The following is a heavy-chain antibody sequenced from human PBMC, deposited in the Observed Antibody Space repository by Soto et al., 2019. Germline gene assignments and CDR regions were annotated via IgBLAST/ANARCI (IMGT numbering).Heavy chain of an antibody. Sequence: SETLSLTCTVSGGSISSGDYYWSWIRQPPGKGLEWIGYIYYSGSTYYNPSLKSRVTISVDTSKNQFSLKLSSVTAADTAVYYCARSMVRGVIDYWGQGTPVTVSS. CDR3: ARSMVRGVIDY. D-gene: IGHD3-10*01. CDR2: IYYSGST. J-gene: IGHJ4*02. V-gene: IGHV4-30-4*01. CDR1: GGSISSGDYY.